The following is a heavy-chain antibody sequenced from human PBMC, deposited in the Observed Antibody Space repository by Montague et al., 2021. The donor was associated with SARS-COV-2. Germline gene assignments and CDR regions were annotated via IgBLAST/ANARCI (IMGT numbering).Heavy chain of an antibody. J-gene: IGHJ4*02. V-gene: IGHV4-34*01. CDR2: INHRGTS. D-gene: IGHD3-22*01. CDR1: GGSFSDYY. Sequence: SETLSLTCAVYGGSFSDYYWSWIRQPPGKGLEWIGEINHRGTSKYNPSLKSRVSISLDTSKNQFSLYLSSVTAADTAVYYCARGRQQFNMIVVVMTEGEYYFDDWGQGTLVTVSS. CDR3: ARGRQQFNMIVVVMTEGEYYFDD.